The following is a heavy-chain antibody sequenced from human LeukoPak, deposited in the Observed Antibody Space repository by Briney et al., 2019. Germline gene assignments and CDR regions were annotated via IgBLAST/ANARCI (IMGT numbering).Heavy chain of an antibody. D-gene: IGHD6-19*01. J-gene: IGHJ4*02. V-gene: IGHV4-59*01. CDR1: GGSISSYY. Sequence: SETLSLTCTVSGGSISSYYWSWIRQPPGKGLEWIGYIYYSGSTNYNPSLKSRVTISVDTSKNQFSLKLSSVTAADTAVCYCARVLSSGWYSRAYFDYWGQGRLVTVSS. CDR2: IYYSGST. CDR3: ARVLSSGWYSRAYFDY.